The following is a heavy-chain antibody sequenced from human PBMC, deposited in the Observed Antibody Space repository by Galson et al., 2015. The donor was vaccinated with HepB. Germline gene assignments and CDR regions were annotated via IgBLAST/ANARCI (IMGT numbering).Heavy chain of an antibody. J-gene: IGHJ1*01. Sequence: SLRLSCAASGFTFSSYSMNWVRQAPGKGLEWVSYISSSSSTIYYADSVKGRFTISRDNAKNSLYLQMNSLRDEDTAVYYCARDTLVGPMVRGVITPQYFQHWGQGTLVTVSS. CDR2: ISSSSSTI. D-gene: IGHD3-10*01. V-gene: IGHV3-48*02. CDR3: ARDTLVGPMVRGVITPQYFQH. CDR1: GFTFSSYS.